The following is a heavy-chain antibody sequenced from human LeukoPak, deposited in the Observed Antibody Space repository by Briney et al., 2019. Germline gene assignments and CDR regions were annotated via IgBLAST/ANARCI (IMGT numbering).Heavy chain of an antibody. CDR2: LIGSSGST. J-gene: IGHJ4*02. CDR3: AKGAYDYIEMGYFDS. CDR1: GFTSTNYA. Sequence: GGSLRLSCAASGFTSTNYAMNWVRQAPGKGLEWVSILIGSSGSTDYADSVKGRLTISRDTSKNTLSLQMNSLRAEDTAIYYCAKGAYDYIEMGYFDSWGQGTLVTVSS. V-gene: IGHV3-23*01. D-gene: IGHD5-12*01.